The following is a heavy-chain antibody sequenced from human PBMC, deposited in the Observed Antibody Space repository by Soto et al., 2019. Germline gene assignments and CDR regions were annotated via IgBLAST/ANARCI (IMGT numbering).Heavy chain of an antibody. CDR3: AKDGVTYYYGMDV. Sequence: PGGSLGLCCAASGFTFSSYSRSWVRQDPGKGLEWVADIKQDGSNKYYVDSLRGRFTISRDNSKNTLYLQMNSLRAEDTAVYYCAKDGVTYYYGMDVWGQGTTVTVSS. CDR1: GFTFSSYS. J-gene: IGHJ6*02. D-gene: IGHD5-18*01. V-gene: IGHV3-7*01. CDR2: IKQDGSNK.